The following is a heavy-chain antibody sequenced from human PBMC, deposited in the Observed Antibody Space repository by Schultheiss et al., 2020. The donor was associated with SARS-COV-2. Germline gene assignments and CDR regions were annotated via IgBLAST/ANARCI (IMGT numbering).Heavy chain of an antibody. CDR2: ISSNGGST. CDR3: ARARYGSRPILTWYFDL. CDR1: GFTFSSYA. V-gene: IGHV3-64*04. Sequence: GGSLRLSCSASGFTFSSYAMHWVRQAPGKGLEYVSAISSNGGSTYYADSVKGRFTISRDNSKNTLYLQMNSLRAEDTAVYYCARARYGSRPILTWYFDLWGRGTLVTVSS. J-gene: IGHJ2*01. D-gene: IGHD6-13*01.